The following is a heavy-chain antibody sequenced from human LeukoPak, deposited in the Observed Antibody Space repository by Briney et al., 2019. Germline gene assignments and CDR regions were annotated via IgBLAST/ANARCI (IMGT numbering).Heavy chain of an antibody. CDR3: ARERGYGDYGISYYYYYGMDV. J-gene: IGHJ6*02. CDR1: GGSISSYY. D-gene: IGHD4-17*01. V-gene: IGHV4-59*01. Sequence: SETLSLTCTVSGGSISSYYWSCIRQPPGKGLEWIGYIYFSGSTNCNPSLKSRVTISVDTSKNQFSLKLSSVTAADTAVYYCARERGYGDYGISYYYYYGMDVWGQGTTVTVSS. CDR2: IYFSGST.